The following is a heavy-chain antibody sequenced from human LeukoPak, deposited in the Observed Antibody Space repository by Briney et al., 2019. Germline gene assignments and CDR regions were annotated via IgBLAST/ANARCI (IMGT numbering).Heavy chain of an antibody. CDR3: ARDGAVGSGNEFDH. D-gene: IGHD5-12*01. J-gene: IGHJ4*02. Sequence: PGGSLRLSCAASGFTFSNAWMSWVRQAPGEGLEWVSSISTSNSDIYYADSMKGRFTISRDNAKNSVYLQMNSLRAEDTAVYYCARDGAVGSGNEFDHWGQGTLVTVSS. CDR1: GFTFSNAW. V-gene: IGHV3-21*01. CDR2: ISTSNSDI.